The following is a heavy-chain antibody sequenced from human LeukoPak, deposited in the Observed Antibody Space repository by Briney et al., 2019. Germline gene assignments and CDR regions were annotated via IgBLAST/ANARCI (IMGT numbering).Heavy chain of an antibody. CDR3: ASPPSSSRLTYYYYMDV. Sequence: ASVKVSCKASGGTFSSYAISWVRQAPGQGLEWMGRIIPIFGTANYAQKFQGRVTITADESTGTAYLELSSLRSEDTAVYYCASPPSSSRLTYYYYMDVWGRGTTVTVSS. D-gene: IGHD6-13*01. CDR1: GGTFSSYA. V-gene: IGHV1-69*13. CDR2: IIPIFGTA. J-gene: IGHJ6*03.